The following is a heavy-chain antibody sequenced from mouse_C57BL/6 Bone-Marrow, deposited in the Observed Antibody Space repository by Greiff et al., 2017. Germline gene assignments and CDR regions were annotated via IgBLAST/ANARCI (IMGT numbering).Heavy chain of an antibody. J-gene: IGHJ3*01. V-gene: IGHV5-4*01. D-gene: IGHD2-5*01. Sequence: EVQLVESGGGLVKPGGSLKLSCAASGFTFSSYAMSWVRQTPEKRLEWVATISDGGSYTYYPDNVKGRFTISRDNAKNNLYLQMSHLKSEDTAMYYCARPSYYRNWWGAWFAYWGQGTLVTVSA. CDR3: ARPSYYRNWWGAWFAY. CDR2: ISDGGSYT. CDR1: GFTFSSYA.